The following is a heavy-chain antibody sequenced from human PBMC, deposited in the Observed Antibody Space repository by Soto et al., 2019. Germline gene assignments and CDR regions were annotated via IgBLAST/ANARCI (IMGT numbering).Heavy chain of an antibody. CDR3: ARGGIGAAGTLIGWFDP. Sequence: QVQLVQSGAEVKKPGSSVKVSCKASGGTFSSYAISWVRQAPGQGLDGMGGIIPIFGTANYAQKFQGSVRITADESTRTADMELSSLRSEDTAVYYCARGGIGAAGTLIGWFDPLGQGTLVTVSS. D-gene: IGHD6-13*01. CDR2: IIPIFGTA. CDR1: GGTFSSYA. J-gene: IGHJ5*02. V-gene: IGHV1-69*01.